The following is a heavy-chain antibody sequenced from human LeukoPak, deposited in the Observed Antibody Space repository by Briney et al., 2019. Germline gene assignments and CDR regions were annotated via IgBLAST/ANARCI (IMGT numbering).Heavy chain of an antibody. J-gene: IGHJ4*02. D-gene: IGHD2-8*01. V-gene: IGHV1-8*01. Sequence: ASVKVSCNASGYSFTSYDINWVRQAPGQGPEWMGWVNPKTGNTGYKQKFQARVTITRDTSISAAYMELGSLTSDDTAVYFCARGLPLGYCTYGVCYPPKHFDLWGQGTLVTVSS. CDR1: GYSFTSYD. CDR2: VNPKTGNT. CDR3: ARGLPLGYCTYGVCYPPKHFDL.